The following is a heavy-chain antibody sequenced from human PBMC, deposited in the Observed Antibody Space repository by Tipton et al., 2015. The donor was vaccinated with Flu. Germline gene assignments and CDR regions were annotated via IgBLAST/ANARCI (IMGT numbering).Heavy chain of an antibody. V-gene: IGHV3-48*04. CDR3: ARQIGGGDCY. CDR1: GFTFSSYA. J-gene: IGHJ4*02. CDR2: ITSSSDAV. D-gene: IGHD2-21*01. Sequence: GSLRLSCAASGFTFSSYAMSWVRQGPGKGLEWVSYITSSSDAVRYADSVKGRFTISRDNAKNSLYLQMNSLRAEDTAVYYCARQIGGGDCYWGQGTLVTVSS.